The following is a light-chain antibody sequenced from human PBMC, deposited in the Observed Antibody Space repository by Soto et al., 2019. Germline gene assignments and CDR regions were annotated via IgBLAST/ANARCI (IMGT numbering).Light chain of an antibody. J-gene: IGKJ1*01. V-gene: IGKV3D-15*01. CDR2: GAS. CDR1: QSVSSN. Sequence: EIVMTQSPATLSVSPGERATLSCRASQSVSSNLAWYQPKPGQAPRLLIYGASTRATGIPDRFSGSGSGTDFTLTISRLEPEDFAVYYCQQYNNWPRTFGQGTKVDIK. CDR3: QQYNNWPRT.